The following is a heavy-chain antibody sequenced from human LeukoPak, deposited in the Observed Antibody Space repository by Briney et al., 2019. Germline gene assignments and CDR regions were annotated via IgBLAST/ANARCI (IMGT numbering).Heavy chain of an antibody. D-gene: IGHD3-10*01. J-gene: IGHJ6*03. CDR2: IYYSGST. CDR1: GGSFSGYY. Sequence: SETLSLTCAVYGGSFSGYYWSWIRQPPGKGLEWIGYIYYSGSTNYNPSLKSRVTISVDTSKNQFSLKLSSVTAADTAVYYCARDRGLYGRYMDVWGKGTTVTISS. V-gene: IGHV4-59*01. CDR3: ARDRGLYGRYMDV.